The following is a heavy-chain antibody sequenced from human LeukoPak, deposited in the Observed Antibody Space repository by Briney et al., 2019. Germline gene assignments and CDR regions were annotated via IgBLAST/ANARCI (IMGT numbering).Heavy chain of an antibody. V-gene: IGHV3-23*01. Sequence: GGSLRLSCAASGFTFSSYAMSWVRQAPGKGLGWVSAISGSGGSTYYADSVKGRFTISRDNSKNTLYLQMNSLRAEDTAVYYCAKDRIAVALGAGAQINWFDPWGQGTLVTVSS. J-gene: IGHJ5*02. CDR1: GFTFSSYA. CDR3: AKDRIAVALGAGAQINWFDP. D-gene: IGHD6-19*01. CDR2: ISGSGGST.